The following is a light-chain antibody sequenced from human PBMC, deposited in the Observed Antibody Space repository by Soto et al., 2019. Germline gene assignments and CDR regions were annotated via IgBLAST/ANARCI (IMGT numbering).Light chain of an antibody. CDR3: SSYTSSSTYV. J-gene: IGLJ1*01. CDR1: GTDVGQYNY. V-gene: IGLV2-8*01. Sequence: QSALTQPPSASGSPGQSVTISCTGAGTDVGQYNYVSWYQQHPGKAPKLLIHHVSRRPSGVPARFSGSKSGNTASLTVSGLQTEDEADYYCSSYTSSSTYVFGTGTKLTVL. CDR2: HVS.